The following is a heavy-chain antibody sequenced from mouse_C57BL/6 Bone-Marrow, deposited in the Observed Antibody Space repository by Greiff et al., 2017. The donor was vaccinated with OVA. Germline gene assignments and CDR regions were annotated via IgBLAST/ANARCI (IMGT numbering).Heavy chain of an antibody. CDR3: ARYCYAMDY. J-gene: IGHJ4*01. Sequence: VQLQQPGAELVKPGASVKLSCKASGYTFTSYWMQWVKQRPGQGLEWIGEIDPSDSYTNYNQKFKGKATLTVDTSSSTAYMQLSSLTSEDSAVYYCARYCYAMDYWGQGTSVTVSS. CDR1: GYTFTSYW. V-gene: IGHV1-50*01. CDR2: IDPSDSYT.